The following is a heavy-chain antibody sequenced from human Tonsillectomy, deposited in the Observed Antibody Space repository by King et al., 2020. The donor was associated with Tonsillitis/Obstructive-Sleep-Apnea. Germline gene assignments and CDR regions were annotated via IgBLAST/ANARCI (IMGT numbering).Heavy chain of an antibody. J-gene: IGHJ3*02. CDR2: IRSKTYGGTT. CDR3: TRVGTGGRYSYDI. D-gene: IGHD1-26*01. CDR1: GFTFREYG. Sequence: VQLVESGGGLEQPGRSLRLSCTVSGFTFREYGMSWVRQAPGKGLEWVGFIRSKTYGGTTEYAASVKGRFTISRDESKSIAYVQMNSLKNEDTAVYYCTRVGTGGRYSYDIWGQGTMVTVSS. V-gene: IGHV3-49*04.